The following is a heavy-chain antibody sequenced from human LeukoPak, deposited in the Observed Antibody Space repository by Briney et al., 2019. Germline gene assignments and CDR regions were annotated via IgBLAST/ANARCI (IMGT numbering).Heavy chain of an antibody. Sequence: SETLSLTYTVSGGSINSYYWSWIRQPPGKGLEWIGYIYYSGSTNYNPSLKSRVTISVDTSKNQFSLKLSSVTAADTAVYYCAATDSYDFYGMDVWGQGTTVTVSS. D-gene: IGHD3-3*01. V-gene: IGHV4-59*08. CDR3: AATDSYDFYGMDV. CDR1: GGSINSYY. CDR2: IYYSGST. J-gene: IGHJ6*02.